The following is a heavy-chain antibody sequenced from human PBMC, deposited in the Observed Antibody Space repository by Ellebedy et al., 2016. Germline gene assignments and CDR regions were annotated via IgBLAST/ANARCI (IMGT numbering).Heavy chain of an antibody. V-gene: IGHV3-53*01. D-gene: IGHD3-3*01. J-gene: IGHJ4*01. CDR2: IYFSGAT. Sequence: GESLKISCAVSGSTVSKRYMSWVRQAPGKGLEWVSVIYFSGATYYADSVRGRFTISRDDSKNTLFLQMNSLRGEDTATYYCTEAFGAPLFDFWGHGTLVTVSS. CDR3: TEAFGAPLFDF. CDR1: GSTVSKRY.